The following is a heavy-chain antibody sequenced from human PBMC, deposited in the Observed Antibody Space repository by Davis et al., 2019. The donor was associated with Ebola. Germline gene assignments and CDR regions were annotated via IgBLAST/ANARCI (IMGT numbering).Heavy chain of an antibody. CDR2: TYYRSKWSN. CDR3: ARGYPMAFDY. V-gene: IGHV6-1*01. Sequence: HSQTLSLTCAISGDSVSSNSATWNWIRQSPSRGLQWLGRTYYRSKWSNDFAVSVKNRITINPDTSKNQFSLQLNSVTPEDTAVYYCARGYPMAFDYWGQGTLVTVSS. D-gene: IGHD5-18*01. J-gene: IGHJ4*02. CDR1: GDSVSSNSAT.